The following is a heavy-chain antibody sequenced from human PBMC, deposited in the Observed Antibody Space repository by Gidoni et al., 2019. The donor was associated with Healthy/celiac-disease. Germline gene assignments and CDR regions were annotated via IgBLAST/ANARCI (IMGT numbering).Heavy chain of an antibody. V-gene: IGHV3-30*18. CDR1: GFPLSSFG. CDR2: ISYDGTNK. J-gene: IGHJ6*02. D-gene: IGHD6-13*01. Sequence: QVQLVESGGGVVQPGRSLRLACAASGFPLSSFGMPWVRPAPGKGLEWVAVISYDGTNKNCADSVKGRFTISRDNSKNTLFLQMTSLRAEDTALYYCAKVPLHSSTWYDVDYYYYYGMDVWGQGTSVTVSS. CDR3: AKVPLHSSTWYDVDYYYYYGMDV.